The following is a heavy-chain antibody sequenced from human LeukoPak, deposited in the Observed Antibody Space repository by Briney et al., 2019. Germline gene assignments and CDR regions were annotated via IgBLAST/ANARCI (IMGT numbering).Heavy chain of an antibody. V-gene: IGHV3-15*01. CDR2: IKSKSYGETT. Sequence: GGSLRLSCAASGFAFSNDCMSWVRQAPGKGLEWVGRIKSKSYGETTDYAAAVKGKFTISTDDSKNMLYRQMNSLKTDDTAIYYCGHNDYGSTWGQGTLVTVST. D-gene: IGHD4-17*01. J-gene: IGHJ4*02. CDR3: GHNDYGST. CDR1: GFAFSNDC.